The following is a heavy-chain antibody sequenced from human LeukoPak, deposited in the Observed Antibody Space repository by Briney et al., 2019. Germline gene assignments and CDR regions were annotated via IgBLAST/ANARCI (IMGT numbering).Heavy chain of an antibody. D-gene: IGHD2-21*02. CDR1: GFTFSSYA. CDR2: ISGSGGST. J-gene: IGHJ4*02. V-gene: IGHV3-23*01. CDR3: AKGFYCGGDCYPGSHFDY. Sequence: GGSLRLSCAASGFTFSSYAMSWVRQAPGKGLEWVSAISGSGGSTYYADSVKGRFTISRDNSKNTLYLQMNSLRAEDTAVYYCAKGFYCGGDCYPGSHFDYWGQGTLVTVSS.